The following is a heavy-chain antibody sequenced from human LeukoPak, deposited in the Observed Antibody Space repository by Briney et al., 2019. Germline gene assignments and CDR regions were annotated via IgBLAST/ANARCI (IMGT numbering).Heavy chain of an antibody. CDR2: IYDSGTT. D-gene: IGHD3-10*01. J-gene: IGHJ4*02. V-gene: IGHV4-39*07. CDR1: GGSIISSSYY. Sequence: PSETLSLTCTVSGGSIISSSYYWGWIRQPPGKGLEWIGSIYDSGTTYYNPSLKSRVTISVDTSKNQFSLKLSSVTAADTAVYYCASYRRFAEGQLDYWGQGTLVTVSS. CDR3: ASYRRFAEGQLDY.